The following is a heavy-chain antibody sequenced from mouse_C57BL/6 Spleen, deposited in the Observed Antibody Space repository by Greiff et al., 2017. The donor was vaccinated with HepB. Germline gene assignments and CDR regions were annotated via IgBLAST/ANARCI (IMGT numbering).Heavy chain of an antibody. CDR3: ARRGLTGSYYFVY. CDR1: GFTFSDYG. J-gene: IGHJ2*01. D-gene: IGHD4-1*01. V-gene: IGHV5-15*01. CDR2: ISNLAYSI. Sequence: EVHLVESGGGLVQPGGSLKLSCAASGFTFSDYGMAWVRQAPRKGPEWVAFISNLAYSIYYADTVTGRFTISRENAKNTLYLEMSSLRSEDTAMYYCARRGLTGSYYFVYWGQGTTLTVSS.